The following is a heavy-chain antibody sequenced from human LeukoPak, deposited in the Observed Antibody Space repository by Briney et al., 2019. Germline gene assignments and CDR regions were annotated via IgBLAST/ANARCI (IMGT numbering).Heavy chain of an antibody. D-gene: IGHD3-22*01. CDR3: TTDLNARGNYYDSSGFISTIDY. CDR1: GFTFSSYG. CDR2: ISGSGDST. V-gene: IGHV3-23*01. Sequence: GGSLRLSCAASGFTFSSYGMGWVRQAPGKGLEWVSAISGSGDSTYYADSVKGRFTISRDNSKNTVYLQMNSLRAEDTAVYYCTTDLNARGNYYDSSGFISTIDYWGHGTLVTVSS. J-gene: IGHJ4*01.